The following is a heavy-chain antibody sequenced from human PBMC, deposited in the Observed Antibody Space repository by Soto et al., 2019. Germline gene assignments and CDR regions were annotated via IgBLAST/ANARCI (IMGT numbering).Heavy chain of an antibody. CDR3: ARDQGANLYFDY. CDR2: ISAHNGNT. V-gene: IGHV1-18*01. D-gene: IGHD7-27*01. CDR1: GYTFTNYG. J-gene: IGHJ4*02. Sequence: QVQLVQSGAEVKKPGASVKGSCKATGYTFTNYGISWVRQAPGQGLEWMGWISAHNGNTKYAQKLQGRVTMTTDTSTSTAYMDLRSLRSDDTAVYYCARDQGANLYFDYWGQGTLVTVSS.